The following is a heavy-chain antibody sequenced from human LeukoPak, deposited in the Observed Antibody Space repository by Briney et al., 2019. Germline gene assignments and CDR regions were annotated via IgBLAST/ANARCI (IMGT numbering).Heavy chain of an antibody. D-gene: IGHD6-13*01. CDR3: AITSQQQLTNPSDRYFDY. Sequence: SETQSLTCTVSGGSISSYYWSWIRQPPGKGLEWIGYIYTSGSTNYNPSLKSRVTISVDTSKNQFSLKLSSVTAADTAVYYCAITSQQQLTNPSDRYFDYWGQGTLVTVSS. CDR2: IYTSGST. CDR1: GGSISSYY. J-gene: IGHJ4*02. V-gene: IGHV4-4*09.